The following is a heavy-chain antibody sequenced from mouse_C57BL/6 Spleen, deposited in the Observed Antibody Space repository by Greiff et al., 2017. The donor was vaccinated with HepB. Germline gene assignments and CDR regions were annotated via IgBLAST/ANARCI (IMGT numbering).Heavy chain of an antibody. D-gene: IGHD2-2*01. V-gene: IGHV1-69*01. CDR3: AREGGLRRAWFAY. CDR1: GYTFTSYW. Sequence: QVQLQQPGAELVMPGASVKLSCKASGYTFTSYWMHWVKQRPGQGLEWIGGVDPSDSYTNYNQKFKGKSTLTVDKSSSTAYMQLSSLTSEDSAVFYCAREGGLRRAWFAYWGQGTLVTVSA. CDR2: VDPSDSYT. J-gene: IGHJ3*01.